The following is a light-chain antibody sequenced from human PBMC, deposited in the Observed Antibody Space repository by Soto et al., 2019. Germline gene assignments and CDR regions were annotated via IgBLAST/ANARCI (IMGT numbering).Light chain of an antibody. V-gene: IGLV2-14*01. Sequence: QSALTQPASASGSPGQSITISCTGTSSDVGGYNYVSWYQQHPGKAPKLMIYEVSNRPSGVSNRFSGSKSGNTASLTISGLQAEDEADYYCSSYTSSSTYVFGTGTK. CDR3: SSYTSSSTYV. CDR2: EVS. J-gene: IGLJ1*01. CDR1: SSDVGGYNY.